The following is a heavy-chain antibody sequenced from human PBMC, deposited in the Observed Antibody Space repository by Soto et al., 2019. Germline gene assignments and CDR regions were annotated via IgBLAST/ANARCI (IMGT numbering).Heavy chain of an antibody. D-gene: IGHD6-19*01. CDR3: ARWEYSSGWYWFDP. Sequence: LHLLNLGAGLRKPGSWLRASSRVPEAPSAGIPISGVRQPPGQGLEWMGGIIPIFGTANYAQKFQGRVTITADESTSTAYMELSRLRSEDTAVYYCARWEYSSGWYWFDPWGQGTLVTVSS. V-gene: IGHV1-69*01. CDR2: IIPIFGTA. J-gene: IGHJ5*02. CDR1: EAPSAGIP.